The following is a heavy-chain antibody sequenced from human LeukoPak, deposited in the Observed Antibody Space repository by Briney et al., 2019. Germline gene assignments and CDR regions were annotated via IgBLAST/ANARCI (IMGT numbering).Heavy chain of an antibody. V-gene: IGHV3-30*02. CDR1: GFTFSSYG. D-gene: IGHD3-22*01. J-gene: IGHJ4*02. Sequence: GGSLRLSCAASGFTFSSYGMHWVRQAPGKGLEWVAFIRYDGSNKYYADSVKGRFTISRDNSKNTLYLQMNSLRAEDTAVYYCAKDLAYYYDSSGYYYDGLDYWGQGTLVTVSS. CDR3: AKDLAYYYDSSGYYYDGLDY. CDR2: IRYDGSNK.